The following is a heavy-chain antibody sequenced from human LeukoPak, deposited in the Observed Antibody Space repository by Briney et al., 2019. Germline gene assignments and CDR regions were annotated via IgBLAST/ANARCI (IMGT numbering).Heavy chain of an antibody. D-gene: IGHD3-3*01. CDR2: ISGSGGST. V-gene: IGHV3-23*01. CDR3: AKDFPGHNYDPHNWFDP. Sequence: PGGSLRLFCAASGFTFSSYAMSWVRQAPGKGLEWVSAISGSGGSTYYADSVKGRFTISRDNSKNTLYLQMNSLRAEDTAVYYCAKDFPGHNYDPHNWFDPWGQGTLVTVSS. CDR1: GFTFSSYA. J-gene: IGHJ5*02.